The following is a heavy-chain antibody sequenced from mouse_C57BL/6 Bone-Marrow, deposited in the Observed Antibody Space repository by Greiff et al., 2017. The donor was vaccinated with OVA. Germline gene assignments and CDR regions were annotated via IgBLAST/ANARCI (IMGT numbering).Heavy chain of an antibody. CDR3: ARGEDLDY. J-gene: IGHJ2*01. CDR1: GYTFTSYW. CDR2: IDPSDSYT. V-gene: IGHV1-50*01. Sequence: QVQLQQSGAELVKPGASVKLSCKASGYTFTSYWMQWVKQRPGQGLEWIGEIDPSDSYTNYNQKFKGKATLTVDTSSSTAYMQLSSLTSEDSAVYYCARGEDLDYWGQGTTLTVSS.